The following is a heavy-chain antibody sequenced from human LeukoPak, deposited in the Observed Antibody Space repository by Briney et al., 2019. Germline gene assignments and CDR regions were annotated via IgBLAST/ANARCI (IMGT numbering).Heavy chain of an antibody. CDR3: ATEIRRGSGSYAFAI. D-gene: IGHD3-10*01. V-gene: IGHV3-20*04. CDR2: INWNGGST. Sequence: GGSLRLSCAASGFTFDDYGMSWVRQAPGKGLEWVSGINWNGGSTGYADSVKGRFTISRDNAKNSLYLQMNSLRAEDTALYYCATEIRRGSGSYAFAIWGQGTMVTVSS. J-gene: IGHJ3*02. CDR1: GFTFDDYG.